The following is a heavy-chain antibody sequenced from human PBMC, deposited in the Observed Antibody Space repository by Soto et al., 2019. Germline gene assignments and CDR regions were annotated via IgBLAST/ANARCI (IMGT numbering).Heavy chain of an antibody. CDR2: IYSGGST. V-gene: IGHV3-66*01. CDR1: GFTVSTKY. Sequence: EVQLVESGGGLVQPGGSLRLSCAASGFTVSTKYMSWVRQAPGKGLEWVSVIYSGGSTFYADSVRGRFTISRDNSKNTGNLQMNSLRDEDTAVYYCARDPWAADYWGQGTLVTVSS. CDR3: ARDPWAADY. D-gene: IGHD3-16*01. J-gene: IGHJ4*02.